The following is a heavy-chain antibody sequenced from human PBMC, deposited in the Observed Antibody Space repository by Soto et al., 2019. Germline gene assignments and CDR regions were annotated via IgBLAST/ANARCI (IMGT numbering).Heavy chain of an antibody. D-gene: IGHD4-4*01. CDR1: GFTFSSHA. CDR3: ARGPDYSNFGYFDY. CDR2: IWNAGNNK. V-gene: IGHV3-33*01. Sequence: GGSLRLSCAASGFTFSSHAMNWVCQAPGRGLEWVALIWNAGNNKYYTDAGSVKGRFTISRDNSRNTLYLEMNSVRADDTAVYYCARGPDYSNFGYFDYWGQGTLVTVSS. J-gene: IGHJ4*02.